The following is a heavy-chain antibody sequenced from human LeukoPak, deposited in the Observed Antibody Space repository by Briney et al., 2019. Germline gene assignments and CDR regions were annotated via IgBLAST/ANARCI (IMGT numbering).Heavy chain of an antibody. Sequence: GGSLRLSCAASGFTFSSYAMSWVRQAPGKGLEWVSAISGSGGSTYYADSVKGRFTISRDNAKNSLYLQMNSLRAEDTAVYYCARAGYSSGWYERVWVYWGQGTLVTVSS. CDR2: ISGSGGST. CDR1: GFTFSSYA. CDR3: ARAGYSSGWYERVWVY. D-gene: IGHD6-19*01. J-gene: IGHJ4*02. V-gene: IGHV3-23*01.